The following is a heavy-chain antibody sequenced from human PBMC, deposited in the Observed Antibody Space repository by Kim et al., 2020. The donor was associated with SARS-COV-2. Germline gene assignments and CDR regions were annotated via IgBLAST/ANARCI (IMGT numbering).Heavy chain of an antibody. Sequence: KGRFTISRDNAKNSLYLQMNSLRSEDTALYYCAKDIGDYYDTRGSNAFDIWGQGTMVTVSS. CDR3: AKDIGDYYDTRGSNAFDI. D-gene: IGHD3-22*01. J-gene: IGHJ3*02. V-gene: IGHV3-9*01.